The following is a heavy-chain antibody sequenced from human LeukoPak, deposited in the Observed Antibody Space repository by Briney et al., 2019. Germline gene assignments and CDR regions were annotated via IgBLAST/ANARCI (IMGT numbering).Heavy chain of an antibody. CDR1: GGSFSGYY. CDR3: ARVAVPAAIYARYYYYYMDV. J-gene: IGHJ6*03. Sequence: PSETLSLTCAVYGGSFSGYYWSWIRQPPGKGLEWIGEINHSGSTNYNPSLKSRVTISVDTSKSQFSLKLSSMTAADTAVYYCARVAVPAAIYARYYYYYMDVWGKGTTVTVSS. D-gene: IGHD2-2*01. CDR2: INHSGST. V-gene: IGHV4-34*01.